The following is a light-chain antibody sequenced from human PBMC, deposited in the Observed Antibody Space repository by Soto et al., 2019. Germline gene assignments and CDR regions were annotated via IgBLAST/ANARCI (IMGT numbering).Light chain of an antibody. CDR3: QQRSNGFT. Sequence: EIVLTQSPATLSLSPGERATLSCRASQSVSSYLAWYQQKPGQAPRLLIYDASNRATGIPARFSGSGSGTHFTLTISSLEPEDCAVYYCQQRSNGFTFGPGTKVDSK. J-gene: IGKJ3*01. CDR1: QSVSSY. V-gene: IGKV3-11*01. CDR2: DAS.